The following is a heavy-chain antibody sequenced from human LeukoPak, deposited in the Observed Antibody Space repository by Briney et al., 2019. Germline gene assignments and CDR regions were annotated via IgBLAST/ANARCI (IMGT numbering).Heavy chain of an antibody. CDR3: ARDRDGSGWYVWFDP. D-gene: IGHD6-19*01. Sequence: PGGSLRLSCAASGFTFSSYAMHWVRQAPGKGLEWVAVISYDGSNKYYADSVKGRFTISRDNSKNTLYLQMNSLRAEDTAVYYCARDRDGSGWYVWFDPWGQGTLVTVSS. V-gene: IGHV3-30-3*01. CDR2: ISYDGSNK. J-gene: IGHJ5*02. CDR1: GFTFSSYA.